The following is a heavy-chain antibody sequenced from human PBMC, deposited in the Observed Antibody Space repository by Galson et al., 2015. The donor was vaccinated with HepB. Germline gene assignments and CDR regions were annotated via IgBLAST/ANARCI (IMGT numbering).Heavy chain of an antibody. D-gene: IGHD5-18*01. CDR1: GFTFSSYV. CDR2: ISYDGSNK. V-gene: IGHV3-30-3*01. Sequence: SLRLSCAASGFTFSSYVMRWVRQAPGKGLEWVAVISYDGSNKYYADSVKGRFTISRDNSKNTLYLQMNSLRGEDTAVYYCARDLYFRETTMVDYWGQGTLATVSS. CDR3: ARDLYFRETTMVDY. J-gene: IGHJ4*02.